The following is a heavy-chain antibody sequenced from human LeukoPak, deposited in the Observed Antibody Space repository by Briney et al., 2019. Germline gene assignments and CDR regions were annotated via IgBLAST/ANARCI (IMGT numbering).Heavy chain of an antibody. CDR3: AKDKGHARLWFGELWDY. Sequence: GGSLRLSCAASGFTFSSYAMSWVRQAPGKGLEWVSAISGSGGSTYYADSVKGRFTISRDNSKNTLYLQMNSLRAEDTAVYYCAKDKGHARLWFGELWDYWGQGTLVTVSS. CDR1: GFTFSSYA. V-gene: IGHV3-23*01. J-gene: IGHJ4*02. D-gene: IGHD3-10*01. CDR2: ISGSGGST.